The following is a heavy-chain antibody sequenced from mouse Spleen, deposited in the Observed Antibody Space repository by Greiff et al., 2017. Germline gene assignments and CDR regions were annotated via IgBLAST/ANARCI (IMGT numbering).Heavy chain of an antibody. CDR3: ARDWDMAWFAY. CDR1: GYTFTSYW. V-gene: IGHV1-72*01. D-gene: IGHD4-1*01. Sequence: VQLQQPGAELVKPGASVKLSCKASGYTFTSYWMHWVKQRPGRGPEWIGRIDPNSGGTKYNEKFKSKATLTVDKPSSTAYMQLSSLTSEDSAVYYCARDWDMAWFAYWGQGTLVTVSA. J-gene: IGHJ3*01. CDR2: IDPNSGGT.